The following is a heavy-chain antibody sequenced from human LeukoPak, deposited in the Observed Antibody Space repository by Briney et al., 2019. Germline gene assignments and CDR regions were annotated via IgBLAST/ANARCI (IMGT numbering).Heavy chain of an antibody. J-gene: IGHJ4*02. D-gene: IGHD3-3*01. CDR1: GFTFNDYW. Sequence: GGSLRLSCTASGFTFNDYWMTWVRQTPGKGLEWLANINEDGSAKNYVDSVKGRFTISRDNAVNPLYLQMNSLRAEDTAVYYCAKDSNYDFWSGYLDYWGQGTLVAVSS. V-gene: IGHV3-7*03. CDR2: INEDGSAK. CDR3: AKDSNYDFWSGYLDY.